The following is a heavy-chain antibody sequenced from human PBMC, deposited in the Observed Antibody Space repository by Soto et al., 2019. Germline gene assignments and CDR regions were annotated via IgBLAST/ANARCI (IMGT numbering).Heavy chain of an antibody. Sequence: GGSLRLSCAASGFTFRNYGMHWVRQAPGMGLEWVAVIWYDASKEYYADSVKGRFTISRDNSKNTLFLQMNSLRAEDTAMYYCARDDVVVAGARGFDYWGQGTLVTVSS. CDR1: GFTFRNYG. V-gene: IGHV3-33*01. CDR3: ARDDVVVAGARGFDY. D-gene: IGHD6-19*01. CDR2: IWYDASKE. J-gene: IGHJ4*02.